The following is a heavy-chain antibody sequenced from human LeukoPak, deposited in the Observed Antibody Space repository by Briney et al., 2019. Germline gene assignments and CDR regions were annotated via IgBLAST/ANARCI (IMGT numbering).Heavy chain of an antibody. CDR3: ATYSGPLGY. CDR1: GYTFTGYY. CDR2: INPNSAGT. D-gene: IGHD6-19*01. V-gene: IGHV1-2*02. Sequence: ASAKVSCKASGYTFTGYYVHWVRQAPGQGLEWMGWINPNSAGTQYAQKFQGRVTMTRDTSSSTACMELSRLKSDDTAVYYCATYSGPLGYWGQGTLVTVSS. J-gene: IGHJ4*02.